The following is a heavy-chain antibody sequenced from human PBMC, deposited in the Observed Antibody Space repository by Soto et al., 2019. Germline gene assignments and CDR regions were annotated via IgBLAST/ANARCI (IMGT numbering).Heavy chain of an antibody. CDR1: GGSFSGYY. CDR3: ASVPPLVRGLITGYSYYMAV. D-gene: IGHD3-10*01. CDR2: INHSGST. J-gene: IGHJ6*03. Sequence: QVQLQQWGAGLLKPSETLSLTCAVFGGSFSGYYWTWIRQPPGKGLEWIGEINHSGSTNYSPSLKSRLTLSLDTSKNQFSLKVSSVTAADTAVYYCASVPPLVRGLITGYSYYMAVWGKGPTVTVSS. V-gene: IGHV4-34*01.